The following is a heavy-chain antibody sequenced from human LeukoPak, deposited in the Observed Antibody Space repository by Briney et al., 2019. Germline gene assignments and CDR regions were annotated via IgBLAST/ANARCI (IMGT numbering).Heavy chain of an antibody. CDR3: ANPSSGWFRY. Sequence: GGSLRLSCVASGFTFSSYWMSWVRQAPGKGLEWVANIKKDGSDKYYVDSVKGRFTISRDNAKNSLYLQMNSLRAEDTAVYYCANPSSGWFRYWGQGTLVTVSS. CDR1: GFTFSSYW. CDR2: IKKDGSDK. J-gene: IGHJ4*02. V-gene: IGHV3-7*03. D-gene: IGHD6-19*01.